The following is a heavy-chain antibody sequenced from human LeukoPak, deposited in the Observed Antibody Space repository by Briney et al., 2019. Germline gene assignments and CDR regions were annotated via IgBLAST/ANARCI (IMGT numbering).Heavy chain of an antibody. CDR2: ISYDGSNK. CDR3: AKDRVGATPGGYFDY. CDR1: GFTFSSYG. Sequence: PGRSLRLSCAASGFTFSSYGMHWVRQAPGKGLERVAVISYDGSNKYYTDSVKGRFTISRDNSKNTLYLQVNSLRTEDTAVYYCAKDRVGATPGGYFDYWGQGTLVTVSS. V-gene: IGHV3-30*18. J-gene: IGHJ4*02. D-gene: IGHD1-26*01.